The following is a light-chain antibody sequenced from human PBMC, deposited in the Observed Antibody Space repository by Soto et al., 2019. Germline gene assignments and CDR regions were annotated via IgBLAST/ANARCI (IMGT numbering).Light chain of an antibody. Sequence: DIQMTQSPSTLSGSVGDRVTITCRASQTISSWLAWYQQKPGKAPKLLIYKASTLKSGVPSRFSGSGSGTKFTLTTSSLQPDDFATYYCQHYNSYSEAFGQGTKVELK. CDR1: QTISSW. J-gene: IGKJ1*01. CDR3: QHYNSYSEA. V-gene: IGKV1-5*03. CDR2: KAS.